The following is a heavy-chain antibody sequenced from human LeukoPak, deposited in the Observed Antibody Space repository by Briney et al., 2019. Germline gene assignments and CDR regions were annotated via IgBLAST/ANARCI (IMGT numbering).Heavy chain of an antibody. Sequence: GGSLRLSCAASGFTFNGYVMYWVRQAPGKGLEWVSGISHSGGTTYYAESVKGRFTISRDNSKNTLYLQMTTLRGEDTAVYFCAKASGHDFAAFDMWGQGTMVTVSS. CDR2: ISHSGGTT. V-gene: IGHV3-23*01. J-gene: IGHJ3*02. CDR3: AKASGHDFAAFDM. D-gene: IGHD5-12*01. CDR1: GFTFNGYV.